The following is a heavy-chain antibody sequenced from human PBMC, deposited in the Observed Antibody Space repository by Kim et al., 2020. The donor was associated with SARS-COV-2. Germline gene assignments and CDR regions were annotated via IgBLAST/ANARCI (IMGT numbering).Heavy chain of an antibody. D-gene: IGHD4-17*01. J-gene: IGHJ4*02. V-gene: IGHV4-59*01. CDR3: ARDSLYGDYRYFDY. Sequence: NPSLKSRVTISVDTSKNQFSLKLSSVTAADTAVYYCARDSLYGDYRYFDYWGQGTLVTVSS.